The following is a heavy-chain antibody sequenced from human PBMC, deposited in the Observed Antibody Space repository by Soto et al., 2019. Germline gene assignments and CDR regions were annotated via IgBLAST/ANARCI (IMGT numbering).Heavy chain of an antibody. J-gene: IGHJ5*02. CDR3: ARRHLAVAVSPWFDP. V-gene: IGHV2-26*01. CDR1: GLSITDSEMG. CDR2: IDSSGEK. Sequence: QVTLKESGPVLVKPTETLTLRCTVYGLSITDSEMGVSWIRQPQGQPLEWLAHIDSSGEKSYRTFLKSRLAISKDTSKSQIVLTMTNMDPADTATYYCARRHLAVAVSPWFDPWGQGIPVTVSS. D-gene: IGHD6-19*01.